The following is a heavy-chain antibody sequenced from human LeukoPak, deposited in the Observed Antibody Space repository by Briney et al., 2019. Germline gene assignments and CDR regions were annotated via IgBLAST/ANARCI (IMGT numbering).Heavy chain of an antibody. J-gene: IGHJ6*02. Sequence: ASLKVSCKLSGYTLTELSMHWVRQAPGKRLEWRGGFDPEDGETIYAQKFQGRVTMTEDTSTDTAYMELSSLRSEDTAVYYCATDRPSVGSGSYYPYYYYGMDVWGQGTTVTVSS. V-gene: IGHV1-24*01. CDR1: GYTLTELS. CDR2: FDPEDGET. D-gene: IGHD3-10*01. CDR3: ATDRPSVGSGSYYPYYYYGMDV.